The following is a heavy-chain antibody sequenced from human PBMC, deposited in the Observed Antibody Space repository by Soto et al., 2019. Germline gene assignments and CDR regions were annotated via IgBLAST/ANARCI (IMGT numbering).Heavy chain of an antibody. CDR2: INPSGGST. CDR1: GYTFTSYY. CDR3: ARWHCSSTSCLTFDAFDI. J-gene: IGHJ3*02. Sequence: GASVKVSCKASGYTFTSYYMHWVRQAPGQGLEWMGIINPSGGSTSYAQKFQGRVTMTRDTSTSTVYMELSSLRSEDTAVYYCARWHCSSTSCLTFDAFDIWGQGTMVTVSS. D-gene: IGHD2-2*01. V-gene: IGHV1-46*03.